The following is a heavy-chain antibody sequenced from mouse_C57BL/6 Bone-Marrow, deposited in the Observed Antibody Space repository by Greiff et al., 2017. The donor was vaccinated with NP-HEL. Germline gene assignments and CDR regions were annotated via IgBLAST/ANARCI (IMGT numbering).Heavy chain of an antibody. J-gene: IGHJ3*01. CDR1: GYSFTGYY. V-gene: IGHV1-42*01. CDR3: AKDGYPWFAY. Sequence: EVQGVESGPELVKPGASVKISCKASGYSFTGYYMNWVKQSPEKSLEWIGEINPSTGGTTYNQKFKAKATLTVDKSSSTAYMQLKSLTSEDSAVYYCAKDGYPWFAYWGQGTLVTVSA. CDR2: INPSTGGT. D-gene: IGHD2-3*01.